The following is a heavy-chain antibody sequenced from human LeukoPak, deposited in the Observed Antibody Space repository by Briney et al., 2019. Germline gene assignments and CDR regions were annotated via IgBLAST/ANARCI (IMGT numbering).Heavy chain of an antibody. J-gene: IGHJ4*02. Sequence: SETLSLTCTVSGGSLSSYYWSWIRQPPGKGLEWIGYIYHSGSTNYNPSHKSRVTVSLDTSTYQFSLKLNSVTAADTAVYYCRTYYYDISGSYYIDYWGQGTLVTVSS. CDR2: IYHSGST. CDR3: RTYYYDISGSYYIDY. V-gene: IGHV4-59*03. CDR1: GGSLSSYY. D-gene: IGHD3-22*01.